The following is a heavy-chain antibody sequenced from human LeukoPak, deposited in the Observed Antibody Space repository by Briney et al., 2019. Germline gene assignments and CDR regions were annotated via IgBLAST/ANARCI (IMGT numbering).Heavy chain of an antibody. D-gene: IGHD3-9*01. CDR2: ISGSGGST. V-gene: IGHV3-23*01. Sequence: PGGSLRLSCAASGFTFSSYAMSWVRQAPGKGLEWVSAISGSGGSTYYADSVEGRFTISRDNSRNTLYLQMNSLRAEDTAVYYCAKDKRDILTSNYFDYWGQGTLVTVSS. CDR1: GFTFSSYA. J-gene: IGHJ4*02. CDR3: AKDKRDILTSNYFDY.